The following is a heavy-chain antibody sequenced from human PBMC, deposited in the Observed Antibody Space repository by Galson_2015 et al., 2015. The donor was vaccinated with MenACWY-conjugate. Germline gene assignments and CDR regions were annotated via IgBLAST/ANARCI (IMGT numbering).Heavy chain of an antibody. Sequence: SLRISCEVSGFTFSNYVMSWVRQAPGKGLEWVSAISGSGGSTYYADSVKGRFTMSRDISKNTLYLQMNSLRAEDTAVYYCAKDRSSWYYFDYWGQGALVTVSS. CDR2: ISGSGGST. CDR3: AKDRSSWYYFDY. V-gene: IGHV3-23*01. CDR1: GFTFSNYV. J-gene: IGHJ4*02. D-gene: IGHD6-6*01.